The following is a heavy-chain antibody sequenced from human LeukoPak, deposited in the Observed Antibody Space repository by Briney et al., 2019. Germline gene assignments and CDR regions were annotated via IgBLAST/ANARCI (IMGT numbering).Heavy chain of an antibody. J-gene: IGHJ3*02. CDR1: GFTFSTYG. Sequence: QPGGSLRLSCAAYGFTFSTYGMHWVRQAPGKGVEWVAVIWSNGVNRFYADSVKGRFTFSRDNSKNTLSLQMNSLRAEDTAVYYCAKERGPFDAFDIWGQGTMVTVSS. CDR3: AKERGPFDAFDI. CDR2: IWSNGVNR. V-gene: IGHV3-33*06.